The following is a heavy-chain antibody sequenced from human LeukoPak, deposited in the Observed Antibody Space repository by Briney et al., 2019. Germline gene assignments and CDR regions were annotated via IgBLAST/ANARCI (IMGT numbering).Heavy chain of an antibody. J-gene: IGHJ2*01. CDR1: GFTFSSYA. Sequence: PGGSLRLSCAASGFTFSSYAMSWVRQAPGKGLEWVSAISGSGGSTYYADSVKGRFTISRDNSKNTLYLQMNSLRAEDTAVYYCAKHPRAYCGGDCYLDWYFDVWGRGTLVTVSS. CDR3: AKHPRAYCGGDCYLDWYFDV. V-gene: IGHV3-23*01. D-gene: IGHD2-21*01. CDR2: ISGSGGST.